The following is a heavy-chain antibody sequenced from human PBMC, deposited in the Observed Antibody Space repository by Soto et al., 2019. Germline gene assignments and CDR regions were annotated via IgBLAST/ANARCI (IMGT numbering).Heavy chain of an antibody. CDR2: ISGSGGST. V-gene: IGHV3-23*01. CDR3: AKGRGLPGDYYYYYGMDV. D-gene: IGHD3-10*01. CDR1: VFNFSSYA. J-gene: IGHJ6*02. Sequence: PRRSLRLSCSASVFNFSSYAMSWFRQAPGKGLEWVSAISGSGGSTYYADSVKGRFTISRDNSKNTLYLQMNSLRAEDTAVYYCAKGRGLPGDYYYYYGMDVWGQGTTVTVSS.